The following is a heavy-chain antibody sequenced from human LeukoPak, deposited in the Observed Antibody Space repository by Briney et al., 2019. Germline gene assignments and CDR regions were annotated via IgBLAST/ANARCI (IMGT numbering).Heavy chain of an antibody. J-gene: IGHJ4*02. V-gene: IGHV4-34*08. Sequence: GSLRLSCAAFGFTFSSYGMHWVRQPPGKGLEWIGEINHSGSTNYNPSLKSRVTISVDTSKNQFSLKLSSVTAADTAVYYCAAGGSGWYYFDYWGQGTLVTVSS. CDR1: GFTFSSYG. D-gene: IGHD6-19*01. CDR2: INHSGST. CDR3: AAGGSGWYYFDY.